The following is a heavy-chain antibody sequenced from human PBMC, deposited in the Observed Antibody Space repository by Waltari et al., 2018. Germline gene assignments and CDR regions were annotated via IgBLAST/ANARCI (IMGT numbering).Heavy chain of an antibody. CDR2: MNPNSGNT. J-gene: IGHJ4*02. D-gene: IGHD4-4*01. Sequence: QVQLVQSGAEVKKPGASVKVSCTASGYTFTSYGINWVRQATGQGLEWMGWMNPNSGNTGYAQKFQGRVTITRNTSISTAYMELSSLRSEDTAVYYCARVMTTVRGGGLRYWGQGTLVTVSS. CDR3: ARVMTTVRGGGLRY. CDR1: GYTFTSYG. V-gene: IGHV1-8*03.